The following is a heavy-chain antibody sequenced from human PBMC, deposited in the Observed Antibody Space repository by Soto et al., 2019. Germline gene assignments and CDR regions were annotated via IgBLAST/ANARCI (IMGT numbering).Heavy chain of an antibody. CDR3: ARGVVGASTGFQH. CDR1: GGSISSFH. J-gene: IGHJ1*01. D-gene: IGHD1-26*01. V-gene: IGHV4-59*01. Sequence: SETLSLICTVSGGSISSFHWSWIRQPPGKGLEWIGFISNSGSTNYNPSLKSRVTISLDTSKNQFSLKLSSVSAADTAVYYCARGVVGASTGFQHWGQGTLVTVSS. CDR2: ISNSGST.